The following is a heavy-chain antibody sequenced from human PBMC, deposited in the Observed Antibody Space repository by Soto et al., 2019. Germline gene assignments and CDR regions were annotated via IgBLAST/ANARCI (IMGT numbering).Heavy chain of an antibody. CDR3: ARDRVESGYPEYFQH. J-gene: IGHJ1*01. Sequence: PGGSKRLSCAASGCHVSSNCMSWVSQDTGKGLEWVSVIYSGGSTYYADSVKGRFTISRDNSKNTLYLQMNSLRAEDTAVYYCARDRVESGYPEYFQHWGQGTLVTVSS. V-gene: IGHV3-53*01. CDR1: GCHVSSNC. D-gene: IGHD3-22*01. CDR2: IYSGGST.